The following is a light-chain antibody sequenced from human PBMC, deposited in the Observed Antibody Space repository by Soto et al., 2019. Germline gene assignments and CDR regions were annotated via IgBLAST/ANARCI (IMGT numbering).Light chain of an antibody. CDR2: GAS. Sequence: TLSLSPGERATLSCRASQTISNTFLAWYQQRPGQAPRLLIYGASGRAAGIPDRFSGSGSGTDFTLSISRLEPEDFAVYYCQQYGVSPTFGGGTRVDI. V-gene: IGKV3-20*01. J-gene: IGKJ4*01. CDR3: QQYGVSPT. CDR1: QTISNTF.